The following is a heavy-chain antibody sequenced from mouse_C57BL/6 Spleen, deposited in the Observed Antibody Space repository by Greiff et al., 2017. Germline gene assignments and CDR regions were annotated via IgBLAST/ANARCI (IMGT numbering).Heavy chain of an antibody. CDR1: GFTFSSYT. CDR3: ARAYYDGSGPWFAY. Sequence: EVKVVESGGGLVKPGGSLKLSCAASGFTFSSYTMSWVRQTTEQRLEWVATISGGGGNTYYPDSVKGGFASARDNAKNSLYLQMSSVRSEDTALYYGARAYYDGSGPWFAYWGQGTLGTVSA. CDR2: ISGGGGNT. V-gene: IGHV5-9*01. D-gene: IGHD1-1*01. J-gene: IGHJ3*01.